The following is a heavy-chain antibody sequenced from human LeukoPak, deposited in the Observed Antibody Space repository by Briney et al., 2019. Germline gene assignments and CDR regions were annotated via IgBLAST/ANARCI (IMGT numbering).Heavy chain of an antibody. CDR3: ARGSYYYVIRGNLDAFNI. CDR1: GGSISSGSYY. V-gene: IGHV4-61*02. CDR2: IYTSGST. Sequence: SETLSLTCTVSGGSISSGSYYWSWIRQPAGKGLEWIGGIYTSGSTNYNPSLKTRVSMSVDPSKNQFSLKLNSFTPPTTAVYYGARGSYYYVIRGNLDAFNIWAKGQWSPSLQ. D-gene: IGHD3-10*02. J-gene: IGHJ3*02.